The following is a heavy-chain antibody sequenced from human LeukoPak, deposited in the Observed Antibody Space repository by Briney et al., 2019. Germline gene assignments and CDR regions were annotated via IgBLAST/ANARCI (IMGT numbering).Heavy chain of an antibody. CDR2: INPNNGGT. D-gene: IGHD6-19*01. Sequence: GASVKVSCKASGYTFSDSYIHWVRQAPGQGLEWMGWINPNNGGTIYAQRFQGRVTVTRGTSATTAYMEVRGLRSDDTAVYYCAKDRRGAVAGLYYYYMDVWGKGTTVTVSS. J-gene: IGHJ6*03. CDR1: GYTFSDSY. CDR3: AKDRRGAVAGLYYYYMDV. V-gene: IGHV1-2*02.